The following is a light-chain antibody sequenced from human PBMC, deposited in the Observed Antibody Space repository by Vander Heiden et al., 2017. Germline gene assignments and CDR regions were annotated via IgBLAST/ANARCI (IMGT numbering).Light chain of an antibody. CDR2: RAS. CDR3: QQYNSYSPWT. CDR1: QGISSW. V-gene: IGKV1-5*03. J-gene: IGKJ1*01. Sequence: DIQMTQSPSTLSASVGDRVTITCRASQGISSWLAWCQQKPGKAPKRLIYRASSLESGVPSRFNGSGSGTEFTLTISSLQPDDFATYYCQQYNSYSPWTFGQGTKVEIK.